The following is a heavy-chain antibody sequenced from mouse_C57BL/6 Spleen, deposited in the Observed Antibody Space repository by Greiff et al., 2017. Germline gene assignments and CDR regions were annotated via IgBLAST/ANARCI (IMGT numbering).Heavy chain of an antibody. D-gene: IGHD1-1*01. CDR3: ARCYYGSSYAMDY. CDR1: GYTFTSYW. Sequence: QVQLQQSGAELVRPGSSVKLSCKASGYTFTSYWMDWVKQRPGQGLEWIGNIYPSDSETHYNQKFKDKATLTVDKSSSTAYMQLSSLTSEDSAVYYCARCYYGSSYAMDYWGQGTSVTVSS. V-gene: IGHV1-61*01. J-gene: IGHJ4*01. CDR2: IYPSDSET.